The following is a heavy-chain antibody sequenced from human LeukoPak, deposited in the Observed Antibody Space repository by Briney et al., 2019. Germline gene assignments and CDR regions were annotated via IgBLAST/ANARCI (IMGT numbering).Heavy chain of an antibody. CDR3: ARRGQDY. D-gene: IGHD3-10*01. Sequence: GASVKVSCKASGYTFTDCYMHWVRQAPGQGLEWMGWINPNSGDTNYPQKFQGRVTMTTDTSISTAYMELSRLKFDDTAVYYCARRGQDYWGQGTLVTVSS. CDR2: INPNSGDT. V-gene: IGHV1-2*02. J-gene: IGHJ4*02. CDR1: GYTFTDCY.